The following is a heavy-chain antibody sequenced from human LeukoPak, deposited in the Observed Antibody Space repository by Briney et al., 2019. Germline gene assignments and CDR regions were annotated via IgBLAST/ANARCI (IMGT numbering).Heavy chain of an antibody. CDR2: INHSGST. CDR3: ARGGAPRITIFGVVPTLLLDY. Sequence: SETLSLTCAVYGGSFSGYYWSWIRQPPGKGLEWIGEINHSGSTNYNPSLKSRVTISVDTSKNQFSLKLSSVTAADTAVYYRARGGAPRITIFGVVPTLLLDYWGQGTLVTVSS. V-gene: IGHV4-34*01. CDR1: GGSFSGYY. D-gene: IGHD3-3*01. J-gene: IGHJ4*02.